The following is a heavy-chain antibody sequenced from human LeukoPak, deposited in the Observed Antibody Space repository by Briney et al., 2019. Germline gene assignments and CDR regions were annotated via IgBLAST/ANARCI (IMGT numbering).Heavy chain of an antibody. CDR2: INLNSGGT. D-gene: IGHD6-13*01. CDR1: GYTFTGYY. V-gene: IGHV1-2*02. J-gene: IGHJ6*03. Sequence: GASVKVSCKASGYTFTGYYMHWVRQAPGQGLEWMGWINLNSGGTNYAQKFRGRVTMTRDTSISTAYMELSRLRSDDTAVYYCARDRSIAAAFMDVWGKGTTVTVSS. CDR3: ARDRSIAAAFMDV.